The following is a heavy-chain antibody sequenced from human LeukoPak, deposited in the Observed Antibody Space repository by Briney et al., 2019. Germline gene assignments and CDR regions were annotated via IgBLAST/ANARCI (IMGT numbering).Heavy chain of an antibody. J-gene: IGHJ3*02. CDR3: AKDLATMIVVVPIGGDAFDI. V-gene: IGHV1-46*01. Sequence: ASVKVSCKASGYSFIHFYIHWVRQAPGQGLQWMGMINPSGGSTRYPQNFQGRVTMTRDTSTTTVDMELSTLRSEDTAVYYCAKDLATMIVVVPIGGDAFDIWGQGTMVTVSS. D-gene: IGHD3-22*01. CDR1: GYSFIHFY. CDR2: INPSGGST.